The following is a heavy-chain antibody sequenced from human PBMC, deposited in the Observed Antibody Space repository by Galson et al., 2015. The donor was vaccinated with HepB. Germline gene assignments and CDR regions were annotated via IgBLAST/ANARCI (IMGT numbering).Heavy chain of an antibody. CDR3: ARAYGSGPFDI. D-gene: IGHD3-10*01. J-gene: IGHJ3*02. Sequence: SLKVSCKASGGTFSSYAISWVRQAPGQGLEWMGGIIRICGTANYAQKFQGRVTITADESTSTAYMELSSLRSEDTAVYYCARAYGSGPFDIWGQGTMVTVPS. CDR2: IIRICGTA. CDR1: GGTFSSYA. V-gene: IGHV1-69*01.